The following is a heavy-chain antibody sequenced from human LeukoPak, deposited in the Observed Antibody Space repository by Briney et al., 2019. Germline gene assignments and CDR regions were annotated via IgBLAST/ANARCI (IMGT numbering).Heavy chain of an antibody. D-gene: IGHD3-10*01. V-gene: IGHV4-34*01. CDR3: ARGGTYGSGSYSPH. CDR2: INHSGST. CDR1: GGSISSYY. Sequence: SETLSLTCTVSGGSISSYYWSWIRQPPGKGLEWIGEINHSGSTNYNPSLKSRVTISVDTSKNQFSLKLSSVTAADTAVYYCARGGTYGSGSYSPHWGQGTLVTVSS. J-gene: IGHJ4*02.